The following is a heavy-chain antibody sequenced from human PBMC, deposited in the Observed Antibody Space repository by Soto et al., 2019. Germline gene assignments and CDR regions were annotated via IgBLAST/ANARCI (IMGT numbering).Heavy chain of an antibody. CDR1: GYSISSSNW. D-gene: IGHD6-19*01. V-gene: IGHV4-28*01. J-gene: IGHJ4*02. Sequence: SETLSLTCAVSGYSISSSNWWGWLRQPPGKGLEWIGYIYYSGSTYYNPSLKSRVTMSVDTSKNQFSLKLSSVTAVDTAVYYCASLIAVAGTFYFDYWGQGTLVTVSS. CDR2: IYYSGST. CDR3: ASLIAVAGTFYFDY.